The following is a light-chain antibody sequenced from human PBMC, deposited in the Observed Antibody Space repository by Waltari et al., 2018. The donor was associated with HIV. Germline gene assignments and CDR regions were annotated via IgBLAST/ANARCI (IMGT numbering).Light chain of an antibody. V-gene: IGLV2-11*01. J-gene: IGLJ2*01. CDR2: EVN. Sequence: QSALTQPRSVSGSPGQSVPISCSGASSDVGGYNYVPWYKQHPGKAPKVMMYEVNKRPSGVPDRFSGSKSGNTASLTISGLQAEDEADYYCCAYTGTYTFVFGGGTKLTVL. CDR1: SSDVGGYNY. CDR3: CAYTGTYTFV.